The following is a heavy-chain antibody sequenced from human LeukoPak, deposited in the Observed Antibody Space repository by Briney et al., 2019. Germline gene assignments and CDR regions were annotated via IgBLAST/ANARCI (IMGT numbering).Heavy chain of an antibody. V-gene: IGHV3-48*03. CDR1: GFTFSSYE. Sequence: GGSLRLSCAASGFTFSSYEMNWVRQAPGKGLEWVSYISSSGSTIYYADSVRGRFTISRDNAKNSLYLQMNSLRAEDAAVYYCAELGITMIGGVWGKGTTVTISS. J-gene: IGHJ6*04. CDR3: AELGITMIGGV. CDR2: ISSSGSTI. D-gene: IGHD3-10*02.